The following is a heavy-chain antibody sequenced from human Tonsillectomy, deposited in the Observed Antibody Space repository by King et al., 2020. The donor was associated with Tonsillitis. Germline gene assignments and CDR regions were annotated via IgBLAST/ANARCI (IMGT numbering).Heavy chain of an antibody. D-gene: IGHD1-26*01. V-gene: IGHV3-9*01. Sequence: VQLVESGGGLVQPGRSLRLSCAASLFTFDDYAMHWVRQAPGKGLEWVSSISWISGRIGYADSVKGRFTISRDNAHNSLYLQMNSLRAEDTTLYYCAKDLGGSGTYGYYFDYWGQGTLVTVPS. CDR3: AKDLGGSGTYGYYFDY. CDR2: ISWISGRI. J-gene: IGHJ4*02. CDR1: LFTFDDYA.